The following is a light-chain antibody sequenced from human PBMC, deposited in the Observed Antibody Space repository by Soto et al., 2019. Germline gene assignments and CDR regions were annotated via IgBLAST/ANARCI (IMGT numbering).Light chain of an antibody. V-gene: IGKV1-39*01. Sequence: DIQMTQSPSSLSASVGDRVTITCRASQSISSYLNWYQQKPGKAPKLLIYAASSLQSGLPSMFSGSGSGTDFTLTISSLQPEDFATYYCQQSYSTPLTFGGGTKVEIK. CDR1: QSISSY. CDR3: QQSYSTPLT. CDR2: AAS. J-gene: IGKJ4*01.